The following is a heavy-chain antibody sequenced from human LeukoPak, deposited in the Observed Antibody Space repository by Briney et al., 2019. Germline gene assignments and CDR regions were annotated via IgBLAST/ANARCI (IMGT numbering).Heavy chain of an antibody. D-gene: IGHD3-22*01. CDR3: ARVGYDSSGYYAAFDI. V-gene: IGHV1-8*01. CDR1: GFTFTGYD. CDR2: MNPNTGST. Sequence: ASVKVSCKASGFTFTGYDINWVRQATGQGLEWMGWMNPNTGSTGYAQKFQGRVTMTRDTSISTAYMELSSLRSEDTAVYYCARVGYDSSGYYAAFDIWGQGTMVTVSS. J-gene: IGHJ3*02.